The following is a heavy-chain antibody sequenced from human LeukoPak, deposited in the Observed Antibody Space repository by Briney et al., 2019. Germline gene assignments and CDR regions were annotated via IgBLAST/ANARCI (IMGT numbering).Heavy chain of an antibody. D-gene: IGHD3-22*01. J-gene: IGHJ4*02. Sequence: SETLSLTCTVSGGSISNYYWSWIRQPAGKGLEGIGRIYTSGSTNYNPSLKSRVTISVDTSKNQFSLKLSSVTAADTAVYYCARGPGYYYDSSGYQNPSYYFDYWGQGTLVTVSS. CDR1: GGSISNYY. CDR2: IYTSGST. V-gene: IGHV4-4*07. CDR3: ARGPGYYYDSSGYQNPSYYFDY.